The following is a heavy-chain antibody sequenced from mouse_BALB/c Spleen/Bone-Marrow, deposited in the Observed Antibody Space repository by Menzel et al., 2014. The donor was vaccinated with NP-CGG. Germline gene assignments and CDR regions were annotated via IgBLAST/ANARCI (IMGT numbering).Heavy chain of an antibody. V-gene: IGHV14-3*02. CDR3: ANYYYGCYLDY. Sequence: FQLPQSGAELVKPGPSVKLTCTASGFNIQDTYMHWVKQRPEQRLAWIGRIDPANGNTKYDPKFQDKATITADTSSNTAYLQLSSLTSEDTAVYYCANYYYGCYLDYRGQATTLTVSS. D-gene: IGHD1-1*01. J-gene: IGHJ2*01. CDR1: GFNIQDTY. CDR2: IDPANGNT.